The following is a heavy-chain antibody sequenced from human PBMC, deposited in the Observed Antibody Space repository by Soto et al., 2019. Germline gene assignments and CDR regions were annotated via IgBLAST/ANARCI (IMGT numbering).Heavy chain of an antibody. CDR1: GFTFSSYG. D-gene: IGHD2-2*01. J-gene: IGHJ4*02. CDR2: ISYDGSNK. Sequence: PGGSLRLSCAASGFTFSSYGMHWVRQAPGKGLEWVAVISYDGSNKYYADSVKGRFTISRDNSKNTLYLQMNSLRAEDTAVYYCAKTIVPPASERFVGFDYWGQGTLVTVS. CDR3: AKTIVPPASERFVGFDY. V-gene: IGHV3-30*18.